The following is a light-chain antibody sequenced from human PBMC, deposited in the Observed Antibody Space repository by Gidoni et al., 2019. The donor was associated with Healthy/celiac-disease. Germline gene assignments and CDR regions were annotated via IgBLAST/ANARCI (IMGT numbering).Light chain of an antibody. CDR2: AAS. CDR3: QQSYSTLWT. J-gene: IGKJ1*01. V-gene: IGKV1-39*01. Sequence: DIQMTQSPSSLSASVGDRVTITCRASQSISSYLNWYQQKPGKAPKLLIYAASSLQSGVPSRFSGSGSGTDFTLTISSLQPEYFATYYCQQSYSTLWTFGQETKVEIK. CDR1: QSISSY.